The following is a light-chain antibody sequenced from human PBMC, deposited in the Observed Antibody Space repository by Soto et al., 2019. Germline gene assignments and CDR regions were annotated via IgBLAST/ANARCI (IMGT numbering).Light chain of an antibody. CDR3: QQYNNWPRT. CDR1: QSVSSN. V-gene: IGKV3-15*01. CDR2: GAS. J-gene: IGKJ1*01. Sequence: EIVMTQSPATLSVSPGERATLSCRASQSVSSNLAWYQQKPGQAPRLLIYGASTRATGFPARFSGSGSGTEFTLIISSRQSEDFADYCCQQYNNWPRTFGQGTKVEIK.